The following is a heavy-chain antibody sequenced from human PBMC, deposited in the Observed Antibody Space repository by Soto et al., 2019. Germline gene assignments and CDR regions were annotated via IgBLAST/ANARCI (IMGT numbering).Heavy chain of an antibody. J-gene: IGHJ3*01. CDR3: ARVKVPAAILGAFDL. V-gene: IGHV1-18*01. CDR2: INPLKGDT. CDR1: GYTFSTYG. D-gene: IGHD2-2*02. Sequence: QAQLVQSGGEMRKPGASVKVSCKASGYTFSTYGITWVRQAPGQGLEWMGWINPLKGDTNSAARFQDRLTMTTDTSTRSAYMELRSLTSDDTAVYYCARVKVPAAILGAFDLWGLGTVVTVSS.